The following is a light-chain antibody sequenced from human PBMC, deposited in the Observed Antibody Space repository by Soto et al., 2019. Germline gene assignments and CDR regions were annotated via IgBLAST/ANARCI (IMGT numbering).Light chain of an antibody. CDR3: SSYTRYNTVV. J-gene: IGLJ2*01. CDR1: TSDVGSYNY. Sequence: QSVLTQPASVSGSPGQSITISCTGTTSDVGSYNYVSWYQQHPGKAPKLMIYEVTNRPSGVSSRFSGSKSGNTASLTISGLQAEDEADYSCSSYTRYNTVVFGGGTKLTVL. CDR2: EVT. V-gene: IGLV2-14*01.